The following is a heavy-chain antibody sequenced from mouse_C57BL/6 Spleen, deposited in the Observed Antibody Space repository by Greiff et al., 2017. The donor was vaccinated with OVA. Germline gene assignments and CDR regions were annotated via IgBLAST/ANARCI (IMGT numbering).Heavy chain of an antibody. V-gene: IGHV1-64*01. Sequence: QVQLQQPGAELVKPGASVKLSCKASGYTFTSYWMHWVKQRPGQGLEWIGMIHPNSGSTNYNEKFKSKATLTVDKSSSTAYMQLSSLTSEDSAVYYCARGGYSNYFWYFDVWGTGTTVTVSS. CDR3: ARGGYSNYFWYFDV. CDR2: IHPNSGST. D-gene: IGHD2-5*01. CDR1: GYTFTSYW. J-gene: IGHJ1*03.